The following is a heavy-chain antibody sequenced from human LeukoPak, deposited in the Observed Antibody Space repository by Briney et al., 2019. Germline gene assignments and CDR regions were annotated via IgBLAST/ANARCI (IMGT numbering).Heavy chain of an antibody. V-gene: IGHV4-4*07. D-gene: IGHD4-17*01. CDR2: IYTSGST. J-gene: IGHJ4*02. CDR1: GGSISSYY. Sequence: SETLSLTCTVSGGSISSYYWSWIRQPAGKGLEWIGRIYTSGSTNYNPSLKSRVTMSVDTSKNQFSLKLNSVAAADTAVYYCARTRGGYGDYTFDSWGQGTLVTVYS. CDR3: ARTRGGYGDYTFDS.